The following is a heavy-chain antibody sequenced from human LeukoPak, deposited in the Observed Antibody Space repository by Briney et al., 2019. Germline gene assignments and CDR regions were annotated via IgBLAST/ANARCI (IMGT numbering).Heavy chain of an antibody. CDR3: ARKVSSSLFTNYYFDY. J-gene: IGHJ4*02. CDR1: GGSISSYY. D-gene: IGHD6-13*01. CDR2: INHSGST. Sequence: PSETLSLTCTVSGGSISSYYWSWIRQPTGKGLEWIGEINHSGSTNYNPSLKSRVTISVDTSKNQFSLKLSSVTAADTAVYYCARKVSSSLFTNYYFDYWGQGTLVTVSS. V-gene: IGHV4-34*01.